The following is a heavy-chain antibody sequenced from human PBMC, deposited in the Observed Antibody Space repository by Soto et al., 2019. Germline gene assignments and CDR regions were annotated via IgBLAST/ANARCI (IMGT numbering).Heavy chain of an antibody. Sequence: GESLKISCKGSGYSFTSYWIGWVRQMPGKGLEWMGIIYPGDSDTRYSPSFQGQVTISADKSISTAYLQWSSLKASDTAMYYCASPRVPLYGDDGYYYYGMDVWGQGTTVTVSS. CDR3: ASPRVPLYGDDGYYYYGMDV. CDR1: GYSFTSYW. D-gene: IGHD4-17*01. J-gene: IGHJ6*02. V-gene: IGHV5-51*01. CDR2: IYPGDSDT.